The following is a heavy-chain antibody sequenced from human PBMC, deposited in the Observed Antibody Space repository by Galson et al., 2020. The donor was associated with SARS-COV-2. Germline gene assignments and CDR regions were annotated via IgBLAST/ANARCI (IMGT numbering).Heavy chain of an antibody. D-gene: IGHD3-3*01. V-gene: IGHV3-33*01. CDR1: GFTFSSYG. J-gene: IGHJ4*02. Sequence: GESLKISCAASGFTFSSYGMHWVRQAPGKGLEWVAVIWYDGSNKYYADSVKGRFTISRDNSKNTLYLQMNSLRAEDTAVYYCARDIPYDFSPGEGDFDYWGQGTLVTVSS. CDR3: ARDIPYDFSPGEGDFDY. CDR2: IWYDGSNK.